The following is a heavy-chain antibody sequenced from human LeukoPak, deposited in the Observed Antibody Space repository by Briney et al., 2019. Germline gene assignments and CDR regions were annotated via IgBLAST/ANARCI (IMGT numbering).Heavy chain of an antibody. J-gene: IGHJ6*02. D-gene: IGHD5-12*01. CDR2: IYYSGST. V-gene: IGHV4-31*03. CDR1: GGSISSGGYY. Sequence: SETLSLTCTVSGGSISSGGYYWSWIRQHPGKGLEWIGYIYYSGSTYYNPSLKSRVTISVDTSKNQFSLKLSSVTAADTAVYYCARCDVDIANYYYYGMDVWGQGTTVTVSS. CDR3: ARCDVDIANYYYYGMDV.